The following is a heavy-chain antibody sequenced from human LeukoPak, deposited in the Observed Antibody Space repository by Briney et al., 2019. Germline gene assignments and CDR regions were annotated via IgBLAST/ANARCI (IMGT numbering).Heavy chain of an antibody. CDR1: GGSISSGGYY. CDR2: IYYSGST. Sequence: PSETLSLTCTVSGGSISSGGYYWSWIRQPPGKGLEWIGYIYYSGSTNYNPSLKSRVTISVDTSKNQFSLKLSSVTAADTAVYYCARDSRGGIVVDYYYYGMDVWGQGTTVTVSS. D-gene: IGHD2-2*01. V-gene: IGHV4-61*08. J-gene: IGHJ6*02. CDR3: ARDSRGGIVVDYYYYGMDV.